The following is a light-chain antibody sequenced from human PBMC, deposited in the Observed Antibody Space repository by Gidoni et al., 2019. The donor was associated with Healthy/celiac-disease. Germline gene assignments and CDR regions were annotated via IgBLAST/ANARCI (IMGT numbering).Light chain of an antibody. J-gene: IGLJ3*02. Sequence: QSALTQPASVSGSPGQSITISCTGTSSDVGDYDSVSWYQQLPGKAPKLMIYDVTNRPSGVSNRFSGSKSGNTASLTISGLQAEDEADYYCSSYTSSSTRVFGGGTKLTVL. V-gene: IGLV2-14*01. CDR2: DVT. CDR1: SSDVGDYDS. CDR3: SSYTSSSTRV.